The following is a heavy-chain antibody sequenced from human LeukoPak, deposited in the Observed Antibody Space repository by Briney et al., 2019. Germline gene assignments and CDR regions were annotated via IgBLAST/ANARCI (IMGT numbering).Heavy chain of an antibody. V-gene: IGHV4-59*08. J-gene: IGHJ4*02. D-gene: IGHD1-26*01. Sequence: SETLSLTCTVSGGSISSYFWSWFRQPPGKGLEWIGYISYSGSTNYNPSLKSRITISLDTSKNQFSLKLSSVTAADTAVYYCARRRERRRTDRFDYFDYWGQGTLVTVSS. CDR3: ARRRERRRTDRFDYFDY. CDR2: ISYSGST. CDR1: GGSISSYF.